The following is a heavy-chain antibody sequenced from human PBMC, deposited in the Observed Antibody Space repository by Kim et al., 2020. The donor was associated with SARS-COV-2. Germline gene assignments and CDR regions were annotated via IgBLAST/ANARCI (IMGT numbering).Heavy chain of an antibody. D-gene: IGHD6-19*01. CDR2: IYYSGST. J-gene: IGHJ2*01. CDR3: ARDRGGAGTVYFDL. Sequence: SETLSLTCTVSGGSISSYYWSWIRQPPGKGLEWIGYIYYSGSTNYNPSLKSRVTISVDTSKNQFSLKLSSVTAADTAVYYCARDRGGAGTVYFDLWGRGTLVTVSS. CDR1: GGSISSYY. V-gene: IGHV4-59*01.